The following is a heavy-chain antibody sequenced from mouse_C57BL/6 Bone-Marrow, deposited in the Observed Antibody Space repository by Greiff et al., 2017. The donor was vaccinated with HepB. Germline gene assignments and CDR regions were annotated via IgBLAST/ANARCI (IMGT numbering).Heavy chain of an antibody. CDR2: IRNKANGYTT. D-gene: IGHD1-1*01. CDR3: ARYNQVVATPFAY. J-gene: IGHJ3*01. Sequence: EVKLEESGGGLVQPGGSLSLSCAASGFTFTDYYMSWVRQPPGKALEWLGFIRNKANGYTTEYSASVKGRFTISRDNSQSILYLQMNALRAEDSATYNCARYNQVVATPFAYWGQGTLVTVSA. CDR1: GFTFTDYY. V-gene: IGHV7-3*01.